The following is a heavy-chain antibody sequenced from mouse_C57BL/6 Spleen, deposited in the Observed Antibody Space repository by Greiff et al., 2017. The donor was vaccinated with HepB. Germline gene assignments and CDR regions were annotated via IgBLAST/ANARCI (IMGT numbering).Heavy chain of an antibody. CDR1: GYTFTSYG. V-gene: IGHV1-81*01. J-gene: IGHJ4*01. CDR2: IYPRSGNT. CDR3: ARWGTTVVAEDYYAMYY. D-gene: IGHD1-1*01. Sequence: VQLQQSGAELARPGASVKLSCKASGYTFTSYGISWVKQRTGQGLEWIGEIYPRSGNTYYNEKFKGKATLTADKSSSTAYMELRSLTSEDSAVYFCARWGTTVVAEDYYAMYYWGQGTSVTVSS.